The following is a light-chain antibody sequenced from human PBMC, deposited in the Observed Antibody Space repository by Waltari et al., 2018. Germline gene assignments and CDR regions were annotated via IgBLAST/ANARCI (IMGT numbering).Light chain of an antibody. CDR1: QSITNNY. V-gene: IGKV3-20*01. CDR2: AAS. J-gene: IGKJ2*01. Sequence: EIVLTQSPGTLSLSPGEGATLSCRASQSITNNYLAWYQQRPGQAPRILIYAASSRVTGIPDRFSGSGSGTGFTLTISRLEPEDFAVYYCQQYGSSPLYTFGQGTKLEIK. CDR3: QQYGSSPLYT.